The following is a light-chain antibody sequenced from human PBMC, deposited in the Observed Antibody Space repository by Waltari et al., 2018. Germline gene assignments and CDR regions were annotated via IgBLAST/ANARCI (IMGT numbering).Light chain of an antibody. CDR3: QQSYSTPPIT. V-gene: IGKV1-39*01. CDR2: AAS. Sequence: DIQMTPSPSSLSASVGDRVTLPCRANQSMSSYLNWYQQKPGKAPKLLSYAASSLQSGVPSRFSGSGSGTDFTLTISSLQPEDFATYYCQQSYSTPPITFGQGTRLEIK. CDR1: QSMSSY. J-gene: IGKJ5*01.